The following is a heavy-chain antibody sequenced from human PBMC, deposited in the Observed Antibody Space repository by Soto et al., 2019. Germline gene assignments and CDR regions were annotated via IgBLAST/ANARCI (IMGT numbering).Heavy chain of an antibody. V-gene: IGHV3-30*18. Sequence: GGSLRLSCAASGFSFSRYGIHWVRQAPGKGLEWVAVISKDGGDKEYAESVKGRCTISRENSKSTVYLQMNSLRVEDTAVYYCAKDGYKYKYYSDYWGQGTLVTVSS. D-gene: IGHD5-18*01. J-gene: IGHJ4*02. CDR1: GFSFSRYG. CDR3: AKDGYKYKYYSDY. CDR2: ISKDGGDK.